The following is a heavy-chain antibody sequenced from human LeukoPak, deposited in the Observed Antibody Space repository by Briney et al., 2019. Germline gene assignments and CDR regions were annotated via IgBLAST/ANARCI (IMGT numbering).Heavy chain of an antibody. CDR3: AREGYYYGSGSFDY. V-gene: IGHV4-39*07. J-gene: IGHJ4*02. D-gene: IGHD3-10*01. Sequence: SETLSLTCTVSGGSISSSSYYWGWIRQAPGKGLEWIGSIYYSGSTYYNPSLKSRVTISVDTSKNQFSLKLSSVTAADTAVYYCAREGYYYGSGSFDYWGQGTLVTVSS. CDR2: IYYSGST. CDR1: GGSISSSSYY.